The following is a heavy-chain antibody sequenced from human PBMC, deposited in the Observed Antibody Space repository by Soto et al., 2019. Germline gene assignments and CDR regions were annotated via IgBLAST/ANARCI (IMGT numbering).Heavy chain of an antibody. J-gene: IGHJ5*02. CDR2: ISYDGSNK. D-gene: IGHD1-26*01. V-gene: IGHV3-30*03. CDR1: GFTFSSYG. CDR3: ARALVGATSP. Sequence: GGSLRLSCAASGFTFSSYGMHWVRQAPGKGLEWVAVISYDGSNKYYADSVKGRFTISRDNSKNTLYLQINSLRAEDTALYYCARALVGATSPWGQGTLVTVSS.